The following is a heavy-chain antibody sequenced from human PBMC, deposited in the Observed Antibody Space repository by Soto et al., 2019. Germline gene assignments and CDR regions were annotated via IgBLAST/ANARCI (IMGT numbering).Heavy chain of an antibody. CDR1: GGSISNSNW. Sequence: QVQLQESGPGLVKPSGTLSLTCGVFGGSISNSNWWTWVRQPPGKGLEWIGEIYHSGSTNYNLSLMSRVTISLDKPNNQFSLKLSYVTAADTAVYYCAHRPIVGAAIWGQGTLVTVSS. J-gene: IGHJ4*02. CDR2: IYHSGST. V-gene: IGHV4-4*02. CDR3: AHRPIVGAAI. D-gene: IGHD1-26*01.